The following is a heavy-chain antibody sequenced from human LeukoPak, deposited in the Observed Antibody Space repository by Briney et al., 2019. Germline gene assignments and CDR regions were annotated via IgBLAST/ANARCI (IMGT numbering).Heavy chain of an antibody. J-gene: IGHJ4*02. D-gene: IGHD2-8*01. Sequence: PSETLSLTCAVYGGSFSGYYWSWIRQPPGKGLEWIGEINHSGSTNYNPSLKSRVTISVDTSKNQFSLKLSSVTAADTAVYYCARQYCTNGVCSARDYYFDYWGQGTLVTVSS. CDR3: ARQYCTNGVCSARDYYFDY. V-gene: IGHV4-34*01. CDR1: GGSFSGYY. CDR2: INHSGST.